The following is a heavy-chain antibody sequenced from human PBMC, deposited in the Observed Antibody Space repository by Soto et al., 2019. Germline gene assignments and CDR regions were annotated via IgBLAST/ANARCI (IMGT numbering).Heavy chain of an antibody. CDR3: ARVYYDAGGSPFDY. Sequence: EVQLVESGGGLVQPGGSLTLSCAASEFTFSSYWMTWVRQAPGKGLEWVATIKHDGTEKYYGDAVSGRFTISRDNAKTSLYLQMYRLRAEDTAIYYCARVYYDAGGSPFDYWGRGNLVSVSA. J-gene: IGHJ4*02. V-gene: IGHV3-7*05. D-gene: IGHD3-3*01. CDR2: IKHDGTEK. CDR1: EFTFSSYW.